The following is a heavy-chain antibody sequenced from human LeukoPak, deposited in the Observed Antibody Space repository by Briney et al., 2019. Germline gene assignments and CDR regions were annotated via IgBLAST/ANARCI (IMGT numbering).Heavy chain of an antibody. V-gene: IGHV3-53*01. J-gene: IGHJ3*02. Sequence: GGSLRLSCAASGFTVSSNFMSWVRQAPGKGLEWVSVIHVGGSTYYADSVKGRFTISRDNSKNTLYLQMNSLKAEDTAIYYCAREVGTPQAFDIWGQGTMVTVS. CDR2: IHVGGST. D-gene: IGHD1-26*01. CDR3: AREVGTPQAFDI. CDR1: GFTVSSNF.